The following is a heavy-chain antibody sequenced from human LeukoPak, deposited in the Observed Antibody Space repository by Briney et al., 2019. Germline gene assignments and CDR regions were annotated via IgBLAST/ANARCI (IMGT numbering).Heavy chain of an antibody. CDR3: ARAYIMGATRWFDP. CDR2: IYSGGST. J-gene: IGHJ5*02. Sequence: GGSLRLSCAASGFTVSSNYMSWVRQAPGKGLEWVSVIYSGGSTYYADSVKGRFTISRDNSKNTLYLQMNSLRAEDTAMYYCARAYIMGATRWFDPWGQGTLVTVSS. CDR1: GFTVSSNY. V-gene: IGHV3-53*01. D-gene: IGHD1-26*01.